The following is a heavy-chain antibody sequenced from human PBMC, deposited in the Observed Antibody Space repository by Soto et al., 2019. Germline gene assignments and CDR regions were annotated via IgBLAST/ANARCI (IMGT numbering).Heavy chain of an antibody. V-gene: IGHV1-18*01. CDR1: GYTFTSYG. CDR2: ISAYNGNT. D-gene: IGHD2-15*01. J-gene: IGHJ6*02. CDR3: ARDMGGYCSGGSCYSYYYYGMDV. Sequence: QVQLVQSGAEVKKPGASVKVSCKASGYTFTSYGISWVRQAPGQGLEWMGWISAYNGNTNYAQKLQGRVTMTTYTSTSTAYMELRSLRSDDTAVYYCARDMGGYCSGGSCYSYYYYGMDVWGQGTTVTVSS.